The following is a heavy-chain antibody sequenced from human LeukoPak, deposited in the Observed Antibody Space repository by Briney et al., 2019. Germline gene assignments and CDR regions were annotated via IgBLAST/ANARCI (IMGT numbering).Heavy chain of an antibody. CDR1: GFNFSTYW. D-gene: IGHD1-1*01. CDR2: IHQDGNEK. CDR3: ARGDDSSGDY. J-gene: IGHJ4*02. V-gene: IGHV3-7*04. Sequence: AGGSLRLSCAASGFNFSTYWMSWVRQAPGKGLERIANIHQDGNEKYYVDSVKGRFTISRDNAKKSLYLQMTSLRVEDTAVYYCARGDDSSGDYWGQGTLITVSS.